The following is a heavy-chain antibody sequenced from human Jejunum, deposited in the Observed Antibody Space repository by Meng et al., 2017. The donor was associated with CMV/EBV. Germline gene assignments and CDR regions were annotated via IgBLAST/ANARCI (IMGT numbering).Heavy chain of an antibody. J-gene: IGHJ2*01. V-gene: IGHV3-7*01. CDR1: GFTFSRDG. Sequence: LSVAASGFTFSRDGMIWVRPAPGKGLEWVAAIKEEGSEKYYLDSVKGRFTISRDNAKNSLFLQMNSLRAEDTAVYYCSSGQGWHFDLWGRGTLVTVSS. CDR2: IKEEGSEK. CDR3: SSGQGWHFDL. D-gene: IGHD6-6*01.